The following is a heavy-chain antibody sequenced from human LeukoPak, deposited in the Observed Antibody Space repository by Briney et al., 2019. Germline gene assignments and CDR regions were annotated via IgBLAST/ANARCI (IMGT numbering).Heavy chain of an antibody. V-gene: IGHV3-7*01. CDR3: ARAASGWPRAYFDY. D-gene: IGHD6-19*01. Sequence: GGSLRLSCAASGFTFSSYWMSWVRQAPGKGLEWVANIKQDGSEKYYVDSVKGRFTISRDNAKNSLYLQMNSLRAEDTAVYYCARAASGWPRAYFDYWGQGTLVTVSS. CDR1: GFTFSSYW. J-gene: IGHJ4*02. CDR2: IKQDGSEK.